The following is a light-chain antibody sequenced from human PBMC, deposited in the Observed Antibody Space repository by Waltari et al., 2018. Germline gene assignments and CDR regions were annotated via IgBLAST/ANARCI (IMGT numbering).Light chain of an antibody. CDR2: DKT. J-gene: IGLJ2*01. CDR3: HSRDASGVGGS. CDR1: SLSSYY. Sequence: SSELTQDPAVSVALGQTVRITCQGDSLSSYYASWYQQRPGQAPRLVMYDKTNRPSGVPDRFSGSSSHNTASLTITGAQAEDEAAYYCHSRDASGVGGSFGGGTKLTVL. V-gene: IGLV3-19*01.